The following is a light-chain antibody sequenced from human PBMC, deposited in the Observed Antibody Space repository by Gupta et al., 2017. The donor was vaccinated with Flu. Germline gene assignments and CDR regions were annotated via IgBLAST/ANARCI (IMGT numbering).Light chain of an antibody. J-gene: IGKJ5*01. CDR1: QSVSSN. Sequence: EIVMTQSPATLSVSPGERATLSCRASQSVSSNLAWYKQKPGQAPRLLIYGASTRATGIPARFSGSGYGTEFTLTISSRQSEDFAVYYCQQYKNWPPITFGQGTLMEIK. CDR2: GAS. V-gene: IGKV3-15*01. CDR3: QQYKNWPPIT.